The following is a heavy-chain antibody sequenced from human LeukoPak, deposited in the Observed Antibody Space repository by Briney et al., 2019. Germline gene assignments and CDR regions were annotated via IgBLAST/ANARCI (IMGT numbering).Heavy chain of an antibody. CDR3: ARGQDIVVVVAAKSTWFDP. J-gene: IGHJ5*02. D-gene: IGHD2-15*01. CDR1: GGSFSGYY. V-gene: IGHV4-34*01. Sequence: KPSETLSLTCAVYGGSFSGYYWSWIRQPPGKGLEWIGEINHSGSTNYNPSLKSRVTISVDTSKNQFSLKLSSVTAADTAVYYCARGQDIVVVVAAKSTWFDPWGQGTLVTVSS. CDR2: INHSGST.